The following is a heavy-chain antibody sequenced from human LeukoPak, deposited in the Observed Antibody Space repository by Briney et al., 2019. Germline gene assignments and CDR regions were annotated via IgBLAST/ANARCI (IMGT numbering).Heavy chain of an antibody. CDR3: ARYYSDAFDV. CDR1: GFSFSDYY. Sequence: GGSLRLSCAASGFSFSDYYMTWIRQAPGKGLEWLSYISSNNGHMIYYADSVKGRFTISRDNTKNSLFLQMVSLRVEDTAVYYCARYYSDAFDVWGQGTVVTVSP. J-gene: IGHJ3*01. D-gene: IGHD3-10*01. CDR2: ISSNNGHMI. V-gene: IGHV3-11*04.